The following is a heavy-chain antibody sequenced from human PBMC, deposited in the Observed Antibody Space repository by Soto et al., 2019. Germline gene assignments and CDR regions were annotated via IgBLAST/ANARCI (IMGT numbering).Heavy chain of an antibody. Sequence: SESQSITWTVSYGSINAVDLRWVRPPPWKGLEWIGRIFSSGSTSLNPSLESRVAMSVDTSKNHFSLNLSSVTAADMAVYYCSREGSYSAYNFAHGIQLWSFDFWGQGALVTVSS. CDR2: IFSSGST. CDR1: YGSINAVD. V-gene: IGHV4-4*07. D-gene: IGHD5-12*01. CDR3: SREGSYSAYNFAHGIQLWSFDF. J-gene: IGHJ4*02.